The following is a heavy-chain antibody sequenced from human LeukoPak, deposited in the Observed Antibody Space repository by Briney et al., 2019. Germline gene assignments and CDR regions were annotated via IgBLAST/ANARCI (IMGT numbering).Heavy chain of an antibody. CDR3: ARGGYFDILTGYYQTQYYYPMDV. CDR2: ISGSGGST. Sequence: GGSLRLSCAASGFTFSSYAMSWVRQAPGKGLEWVSAISGSGGSTYYADSVKGRFTISRDNSKSTLYLEVSSLRAEDTAVYYCARGGYFDILTGYYQTQYYYPMDVWGRGTTVTVSS. CDR1: GFTFSSYA. V-gene: IGHV3-23*01. D-gene: IGHD3-9*01. J-gene: IGHJ6*02.